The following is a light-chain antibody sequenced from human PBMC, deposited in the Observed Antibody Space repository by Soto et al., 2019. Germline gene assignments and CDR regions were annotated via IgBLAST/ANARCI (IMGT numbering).Light chain of an antibody. V-gene: IGLV2-14*01. Sequence: QSALTQPASVSGSPGQSITISCTGTSSDVGVYNYVSWYQQHPGKAPKLMICEVSNRPSGVSNRFSGSKSGNTAFLTISGLRADDEADYYCTSFTTSSIWVFGGGTKLTVL. J-gene: IGLJ3*02. CDR2: EVS. CDR1: SSDVGVYNY. CDR3: TSFTTSSIWV.